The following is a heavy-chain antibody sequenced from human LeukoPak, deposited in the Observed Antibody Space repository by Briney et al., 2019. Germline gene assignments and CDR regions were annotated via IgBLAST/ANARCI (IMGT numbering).Heavy chain of an antibody. CDR1: GFTFSSYA. D-gene: IGHD3-9*01. CDR2: ISGSGGST. J-gene: IGHJ4*02. Sequence: GGSLRLSCAASGFTFSSYAMSWVRQAPGKGLEWVSDISGSGGSTYYADSVKGRFTISRDNSKNTLYLQMNSLRAEDTAVYYCASSKYYDILTGYYYWGQGTLVTVSS. CDR3: ASSKYYDILTGYYY. V-gene: IGHV3-23*01.